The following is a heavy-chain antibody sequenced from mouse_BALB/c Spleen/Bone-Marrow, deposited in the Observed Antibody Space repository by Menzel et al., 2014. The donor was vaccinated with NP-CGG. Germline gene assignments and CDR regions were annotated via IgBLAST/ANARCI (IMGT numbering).Heavy chain of an antibody. V-gene: IGHV1S135*01. Sequence: LKECGPELEKPGASVKISCKASGYSFTGYNMNWVKQSNGKSLEWIGNIDPYNGGTSYNQKFKGKATLTVDKSSSTAFIQIKSLTSEDSAVYYCASSYSPFAYWGQGTLVTVSA. D-gene: IGHD2-10*01. CDR1: GYSFTGYN. J-gene: IGHJ3*01. CDR2: IDPYNGGT. CDR3: ASSYSPFAY.